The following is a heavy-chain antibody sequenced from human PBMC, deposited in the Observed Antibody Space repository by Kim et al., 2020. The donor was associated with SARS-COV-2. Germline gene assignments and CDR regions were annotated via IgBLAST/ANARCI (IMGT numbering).Heavy chain of an antibody. CDR2: IWYDGSNK. D-gene: IGHD3-22*01. Sequence: GGSLRLSCAASGFTFSSYGMHWVRQAPGKGLEWVAVIWYDGSNKYYADSVKGRFTISRDNSKNTLYLQMNSLRAEDTAVYYCAKAYYYDSSGDYWGQGTLVTVSS. J-gene: IGHJ4*02. V-gene: IGHV3-33*06. CDR1: GFTFSSYG. CDR3: AKAYYYDSSGDY.